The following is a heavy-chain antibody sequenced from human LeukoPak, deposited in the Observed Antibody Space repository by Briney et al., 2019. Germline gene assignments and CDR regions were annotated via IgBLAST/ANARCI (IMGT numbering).Heavy chain of an antibody. CDR3: ARFQWELPFDY. J-gene: IGHJ4*02. V-gene: IGHV4-59*01. CDR1: GGSISSYY. Sequence: SETLSLTCTVSGGSISSYYWSWIRQPPGKGLEWIGYIYYSGSTNYNPSLKSRVTISVDTSKNQFSLKLSSVTAADTAVYYCARFQWELPFDYWGQGTLVTASS. D-gene: IGHD1-26*01. CDR2: IYYSGST.